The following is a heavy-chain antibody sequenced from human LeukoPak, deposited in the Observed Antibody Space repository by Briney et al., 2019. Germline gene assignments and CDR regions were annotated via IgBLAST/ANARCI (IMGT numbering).Heavy chain of an antibody. CDR1: GFTFSSYW. V-gene: IGHV3-7*01. CDR3: ARDPAVEMATITNEGSFDY. D-gene: IGHD5-24*01. Sequence: GGSLRLSCAASGFTFSSYWMSWVRQAPGKGLEWVANIKQDGSEKYYVDSVKGRFTTSRDNAKNSLYLQMNSLRAEDTAVYYCARDPAVEMATITNEGSFDYWGQGTLVTVSS. J-gene: IGHJ4*02. CDR2: IKQDGSEK.